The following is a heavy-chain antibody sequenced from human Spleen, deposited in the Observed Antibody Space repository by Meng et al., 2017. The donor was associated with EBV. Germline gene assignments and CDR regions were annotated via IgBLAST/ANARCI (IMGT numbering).Heavy chain of an antibody. Sequence: EMQLLESGGGLVQPGGSLRLSCAGSGFSFSTYAMSWVRQAPGKGLEWVSGISGSGSSTFYADSVKGRFTISRDNSKNTLYLQMNSLRAEDTAVYYCAKDGYCSSTSCRGWFDPWGQGTLVTVSS. CDR3: AKDGYCSSTSCRGWFDP. D-gene: IGHD2-2*03. V-gene: IGHV3-23*01. CDR2: ISGSGSST. J-gene: IGHJ5*02. CDR1: GFSFSTYA.